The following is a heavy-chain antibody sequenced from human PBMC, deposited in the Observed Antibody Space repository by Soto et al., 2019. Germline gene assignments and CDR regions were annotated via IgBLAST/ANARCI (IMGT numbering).Heavy chain of an antibody. D-gene: IGHD3-3*02. CDR3: VFFLLEGGIRQVRSVSGCLVNRSSDL. V-gene: IGHV3-30*03. CDR2: ISYDGSNK. Sequence: PGKGLEWVAVISYDGSNKYYADSVKGRFTISRDNSKNTLYLQMNSLRAEDTAVYYCVFFLLEGGIRQVRSVSGCLVNRSSDL. J-gene: IGHJ2*01.